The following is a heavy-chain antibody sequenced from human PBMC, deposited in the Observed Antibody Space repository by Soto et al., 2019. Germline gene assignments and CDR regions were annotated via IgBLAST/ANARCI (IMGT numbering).Heavy chain of an antibody. Sequence: PGGSLRLSCASSGFTFSSYGMHWVRQAPGKGLEWVAVISYDGSNKYYADSVKGRFTISRDNSKNTLYLQMNSLRAEDTAVYYCAKEERYCSGGSCYLNYYYYGMDVWGQGTTVTVSS. J-gene: IGHJ6*02. CDR2: ISYDGSNK. V-gene: IGHV3-30*18. CDR1: GFTFSSYG. D-gene: IGHD2-15*01. CDR3: AKEERYCSGGSCYLNYYYYGMDV.